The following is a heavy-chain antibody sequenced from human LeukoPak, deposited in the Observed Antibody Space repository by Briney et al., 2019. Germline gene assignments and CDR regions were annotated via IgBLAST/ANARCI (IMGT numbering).Heavy chain of an antibody. D-gene: IGHD6-19*01. CDR1: GYTFTDYY. CDR3: ARDLRLAVSGTSGFDI. Sequence: GASVKVSCKASGYTFTDYYIHWVRQAPGQGLEWMGWMNPNSGVTNYAQKFQVRVTMTGDTSISTAYMELSRLRSDDTAVYYCARDLRLAVSGTSGFDIWGQGTVVTVSS. CDR2: MNPNSGVT. V-gene: IGHV1-2*02. J-gene: IGHJ3*02.